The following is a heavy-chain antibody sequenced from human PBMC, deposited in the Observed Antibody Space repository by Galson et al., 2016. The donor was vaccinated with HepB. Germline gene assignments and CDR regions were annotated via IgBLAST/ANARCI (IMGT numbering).Heavy chain of an antibody. V-gene: IGHV3-30-3*01. Sequence: SLRLACAASGFTFTDYAIHWVRQAPGKGLEWVADISYDGSNKFYLNSAKGRFTISRDNSKNTVYLQMNSLTTEDTAIYYCARTRDFWSGHYDAFGVWGQGTMVGVSS. J-gene: IGHJ3*01. CDR3: ARTRDFWSGHYDAFGV. CDR2: ISYDGSNK. CDR1: GFTFTDYA. D-gene: IGHD3-3*01.